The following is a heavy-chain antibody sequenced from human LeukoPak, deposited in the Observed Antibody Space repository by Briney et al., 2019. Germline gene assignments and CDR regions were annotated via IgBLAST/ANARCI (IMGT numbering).Heavy chain of an antibody. V-gene: IGHV1-18*03. J-gene: IGHJ3*02. Sequence: ASVKVSCKASGYTFTSYGISWVRQAPGQGLEWMGWICAYNGNTNYAQNLQGRVTMTTDTSTSTAYMELRSLRSDDMAVYYCARDDIQPFRDAFDIWGQGTMVTVSS. CDR3: ARDDIQPFRDAFDI. CDR2: ICAYNGNT. D-gene: IGHD5-18*01. CDR1: GYTFTSYG.